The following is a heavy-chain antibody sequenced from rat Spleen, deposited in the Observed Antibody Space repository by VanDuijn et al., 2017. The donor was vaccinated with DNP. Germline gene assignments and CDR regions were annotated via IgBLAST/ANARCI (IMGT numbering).Heavy chain of an antibody. Sequence: EVQLVESGGGLVQPGRSLKLSCAASGFSFSYYYMAWVRQGPTKGLEWVAYIGSDGYAPYYTDSVKGRFAISRDNAKSTLYLQMNSLRSEDMATYYCARWNSGHFDYWGQGVMVPVSS. D-gene: IGHD4-3*01. CDR3: ARWNSGHFDY. CDR1: GFSFSYYY. J-gene: IGHJ2*01. V-gene: IGHV5-22*01. CDR2: IGSDGYAP.